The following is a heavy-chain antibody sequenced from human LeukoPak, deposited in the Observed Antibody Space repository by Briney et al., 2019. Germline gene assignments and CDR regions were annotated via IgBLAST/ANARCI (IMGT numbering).Heavy chain of an antibody. CDR2: VYYSGST. CDR1: GDSISGADYY. D-gene: IGHD4-17*01. J-gene: IGHJ5*02. CDR3: ARGGGGSSTVTTYWFDP. Sequence: PSETLSPTCTVSGDSISGADYYWSWIRQPPGKGLEWIAYVYYSGSTYYNPSLKSRLTISVDTSKNQFSLKLNSVTAADTAVYYCARGGGGSSTVTTYWFDPWGQGALVTVSS. V-gene: IGHV4-30-4*01.